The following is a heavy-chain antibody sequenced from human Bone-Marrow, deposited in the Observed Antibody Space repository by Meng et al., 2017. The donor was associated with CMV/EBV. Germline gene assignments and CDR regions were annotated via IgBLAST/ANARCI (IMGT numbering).Heavy chain of an antibody. Sequence: GESLKISCAASGFTFSNYWMHWVRQAPGKGLEWVAVISYDGSNKYYADSVKGRFTISRDNSKNTLYLQMNSLRAEDTAVYYCARGLLSYYYGMDVWGQGTTVTVSS. J-gene: IGHJ6*02. V-gene: IGHV3-30-3*01. D-gene: IGHD3-9*01. CDR1: GFTFSNYW. CDR2: ISYDGSNK. CDR3: ARGLLSYYYGMDV.